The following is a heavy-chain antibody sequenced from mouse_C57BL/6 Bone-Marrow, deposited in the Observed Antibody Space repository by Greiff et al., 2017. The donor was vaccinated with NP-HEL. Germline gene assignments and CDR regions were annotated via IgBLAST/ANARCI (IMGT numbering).Heavy chain of an antibody. CDR3: VRHGSSSWFAY. J-gene: IGHJ3*01. V-gene: IGHV10-1*01. D-gene: IGHD1-1*01. CDR2: IRSKSNNYAT. CDR1: GFSFNTYA. Sequence: EVQLVESGGGLVQPKGSLKLSCAASGFSFNTYAMNWVRQAPGKGLEWVARIRSKSNNYATYYADSVKDRFTISRDDSESMLYLQMNNLKTEDTAMYYCVRHGSSSWFAYWGQGTLVTVSA.